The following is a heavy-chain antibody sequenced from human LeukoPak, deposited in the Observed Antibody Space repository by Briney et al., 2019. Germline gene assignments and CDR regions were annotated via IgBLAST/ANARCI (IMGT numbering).Heavy chain of an antibody. CDR2: IYHSGST. Sequence: PSETLSLTCTVSGGSVSSGSYYWSWIRQPPGKGLEWIGYIYHSGSTYYNPSLKSRVTISVDRSKNQFSLKLSSVTAADTAVYYCARGGGYCSSTSCSPSFDYWGQGTLVTVSS. CDR3: ARGGGYCSSTSCSPSFDY. CDR1: GGSVSSGSYY. D-gene: IGHD2-2*01. V-gene: IGHV4-30-2*01. J-gene: IGHJ4*02.